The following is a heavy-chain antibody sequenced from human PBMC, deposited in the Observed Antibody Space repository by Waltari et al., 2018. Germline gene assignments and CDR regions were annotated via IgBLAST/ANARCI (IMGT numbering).Heavy chain of an antibody. CDR3: ARGDYGDPRVDY. CDR1: GFTFSSYW. J-gene: IGHJ4*02. CDR2: IKQDGSEK. Sequence: EVQLVESGGGLVQPGGALRLSCAASGFTFSSYWMRWVRQAPGKGLEWVANIKQDGSEKYYVDSVKGRFTISRDNAKNSLYLQMNSLRAEDTAVYYCARGDYGDPRVDYWGQGTLVTVSS. D-gene: IGHD4-17*01. V-gene: IGHV3-7*04.